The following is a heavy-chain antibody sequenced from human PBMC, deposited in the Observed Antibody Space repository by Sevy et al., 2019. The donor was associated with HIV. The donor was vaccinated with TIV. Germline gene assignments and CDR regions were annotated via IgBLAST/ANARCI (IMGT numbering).Heavy chain of an antibody. CDR3: SRTTPDSYNYSYYYGLDV. CDR2: IIPFFGTA. J-gene: IGHJ6*02. V-gene: IGHV1-69*13. D-gene: IGHD1-26*01. CDR1: GGTFDNYG. Sequence: ASVKVSCKASGGTFDNYGISWVRQAPGQGLEWMGEIIPFFGTADYAQKFQGRVTITADEVTSTAYMELSSLRFDDTAVEYCSRTTPDSYNYSYYYGLDVWGQGTTVTVSS.